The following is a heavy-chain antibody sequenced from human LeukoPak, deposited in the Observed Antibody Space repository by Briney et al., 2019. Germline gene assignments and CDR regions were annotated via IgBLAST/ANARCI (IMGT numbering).Heavy chain of an antibody. Sequence: SETLSLTCTVSGGSISSYYWSWIRQPPGKGLEWIGYIYYSGSTNYNPSLKSRVTISVDTSKNQFSLKLSSVTAADTAVYYCASSRSSGWFLLGYWGQGTLVTVSS. V-gene: IGHV4-59*01. D-gene: IGHD6-19*01. J-gene: IGHJ4*02. CDR1: GGSISSYY. CDR3: ASSRSSGWFLLGY. CDR2: IYYSGST.